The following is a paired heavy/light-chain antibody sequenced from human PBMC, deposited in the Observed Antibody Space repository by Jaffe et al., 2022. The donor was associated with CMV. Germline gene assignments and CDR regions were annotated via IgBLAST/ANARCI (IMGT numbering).Heavy chain of an antibody. J-gene: IGHJ4*02. Sequence: VQLLQSGAEVKRPGASVKVSCKVSGYSLTDIRVHWVRQAPGKGLEWMGGSHPEDGETVYAQKFQARVILTEDTSTDTAYMELSSLRSEDTAIYYCTTDGIAAYEFWGQGTLVTVSS. D-gene: IGHD6-6*01. CDR3: TTDGIAAYEF. CDR2: SHPEDGET. V-gene: IGHV1-24*01. CDR1: GYSLTDIR.
Light chain of an antibody. Sequence: AIQMTQSPSSLSASVGGRVTITCRASQGIRNELGWYQQKPGGVPRLLISTTSSLQSGVPSRFSGSGSGTEFTLTITNLQPEDFATYYCVQDHNYPWTFGQGTKVEIK. CDR1: QGIRNE. CDR2: TTS. V-gene: IGKV1-6*01. CDR3: VQDHNYPWT. J-gene: IGKJ1*01.